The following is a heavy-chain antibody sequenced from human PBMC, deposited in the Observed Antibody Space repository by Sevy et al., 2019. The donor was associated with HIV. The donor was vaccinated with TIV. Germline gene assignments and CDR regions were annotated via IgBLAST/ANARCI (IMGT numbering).Heavy chain of an antibody. CDR1: GFNFKYYR. CDR2: IDGRGGSI. V-gene: IGHV3-48*01. D-gene: IGHD2-2*01. J-gene: IGHJ4*02. CDR3: ARPKCTSTSCFLGLEN. Sequence: GGSLGLPCEAPGFNFKYYRLTWVAQAPGGSLGGVSSIDGRGGSIYRADSVRGRFTISRDNANNSAYLQMNSLRAEDTAVYYCARPKCTSTSCFLGLENWGQGTLVTVSS.